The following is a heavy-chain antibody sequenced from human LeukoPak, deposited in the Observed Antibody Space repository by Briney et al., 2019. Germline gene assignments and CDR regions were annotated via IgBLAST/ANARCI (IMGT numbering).Heavy chain of an antibody. CDR3: AKSRSSRVSWFDP. D-gene: IGHD6-13*01. CDR2: ISSSGSTI. Sequence: GGSLRLSCAASGFTFSDYYMSWIRQAPGKGLEWVSYISSSGSTIYYADSVKGRFTISRDNSKNTLYLQMNSLRAEDTAVYYCAKSRSSRVSWFDPWGQGTLVTVSS. J-gene: IGHJ5*02. CDR1: GFTFSDYY. V-gene: IGHV3-11*01.